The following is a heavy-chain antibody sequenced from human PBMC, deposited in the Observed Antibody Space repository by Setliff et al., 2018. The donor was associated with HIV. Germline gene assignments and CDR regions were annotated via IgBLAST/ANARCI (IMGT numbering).Heavy chain of an antibody. D-gene: IGHD3-3*01. Sequence: SETLSLTCSVSGGSTTSGGYYWSWILQHPGKGLEYIGYIYYSGSTYYNPSLKSRVTMSIDTSTQQFFLNVTSVTAADTAVYYCAGFSYNFWVYRFDHWGQGALVTVSS. J-gene: IGHJ4*02. CDR3: AGFSYNFWVYRFDH. CDR2: IYYSGST. CDR1: GGSTTSGGYY. V-gene: IGHV4-31*03.